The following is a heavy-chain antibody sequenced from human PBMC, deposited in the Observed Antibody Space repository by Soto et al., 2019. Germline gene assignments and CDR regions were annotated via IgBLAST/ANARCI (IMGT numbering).Heavy chain of an antibody. D-gene: IGHD2-15*01. V-gene: IGHV3-30*03. J-gene: IGHJ4*02. CDR1: GFNFSNYG. Sequence: QVQLVESGGGVVQPGRSLRLSCAASGFNFSNYGMHWVRQAPGKGLEWVAVISYDGSKRYYGDSVKGRFTISRDNSKNTLALQLSSLTTEDTAVYCCRWARDASGGGFDYWGQGTLVTVSS. CDR3: RWARDASGGGFDY. CDR2: ISYDGSKR.